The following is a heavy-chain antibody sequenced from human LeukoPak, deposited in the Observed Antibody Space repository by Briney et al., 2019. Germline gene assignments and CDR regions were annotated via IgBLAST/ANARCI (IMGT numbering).Heavy chain of an antibody. CDR3: ASGGIYYGAAFDF. J-gene: IGHJ4*02. V-gene: IGHV3-20*04. D-gene: IGHD1-26*01. CDR2: INWNGGST. CDR1: GFTLEDYG. Sequence: GGSLRLSCASSGFTLEDYGMSWVRQAPGKGLEWVSGINWNGGSTGYADSVKGRFTISRDNAKNSLYLQMNSLRAEDTALYYCASGGIYYGAAFDFWGQGTLVTVSS.